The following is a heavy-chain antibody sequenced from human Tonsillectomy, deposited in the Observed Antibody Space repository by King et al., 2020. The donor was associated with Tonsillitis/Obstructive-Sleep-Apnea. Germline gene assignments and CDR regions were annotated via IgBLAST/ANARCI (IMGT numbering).Heavy chain of an antibody. CDR1: GYTLTELS. J-gene: IGHJ5*02. D-gene: IGHD3-22*01. Sequence: QLVQSGAEVKKPGASVKVSCKVSGYTLTELSMHWVRQAPGKGLEWMGGFDPEDGETIYAQKFQGRVTMTEDTSTDTAYMELSSLRSEDTAVYYCATETYYYDSSGYRINWFDPWGQGTLVTVSS. CDR2: FDPEDGET. CDR3: ATETYYYDSSGYRINWFDP. V-gene: IGHV1-24*01.